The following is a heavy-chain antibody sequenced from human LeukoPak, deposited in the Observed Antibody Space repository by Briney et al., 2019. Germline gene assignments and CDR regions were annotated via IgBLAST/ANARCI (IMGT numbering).Heavy chain of an antibody. CDR2: ISHSGSP. D-gene: IGHD3-9*01. Sequence: SETLSLTCDVSGGFIINGKWWSWVRQPPGKGLEWIGEISHSGSPNYNPSLKGRLIISVDTAKNQFSLKLSSVTAADTAVYYCVRDSIAGYSLSWWGQGTLVTVSS. CDR3: VRDSIAGYSLSW. J-gene: IGHJ4*02. CDR1: GGFIINGKW. V-gene: IGHV4/OR15-8*01.